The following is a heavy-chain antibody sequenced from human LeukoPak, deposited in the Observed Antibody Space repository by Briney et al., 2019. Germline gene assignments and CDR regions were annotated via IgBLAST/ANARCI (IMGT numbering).Heavy chain of an antibody. CDR1: GYTFTSYG. J-gene: IGHJ6*02. V-gene: IGHV1-8*02. D-gene: IGHD2-2*01. Sequence: GASVKVSCKASGYTFTSYGISWVRQAPGQGLEWMGWMNPNSGNTGYAQKFQGRVTMTRNTSISTAYMELSSLRSEDTAVYYCARFRCSSTSCYYYYGMDVWGQGTTVTVSS. CDR3: ARFRCSSTSCYYYYGMDV. CDR2: MNPNSGNT.